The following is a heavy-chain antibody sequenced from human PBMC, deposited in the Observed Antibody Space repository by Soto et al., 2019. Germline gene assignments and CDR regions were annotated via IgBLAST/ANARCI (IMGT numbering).Heavy chain of an antibody. CDR2: VYYTGTT. CDR3: ARDFAGRGPFDP. CDR1: NVSIKSSY. D-gene: IGHD1-26*01. V-gene: IGHV4-59*01. J-gene: IGHJ5*01. Sequence: QVMLQESGPGLVKPSETLSLTCSVSNVSIKSSYWNWIRQPPGRGLEWIGFVYYTGTTKYNPSLKSRVTISVDTSKNEFSLKLTSMTPADTAFYFCARDFAGRGPFDPWGPGTLVTVSS.